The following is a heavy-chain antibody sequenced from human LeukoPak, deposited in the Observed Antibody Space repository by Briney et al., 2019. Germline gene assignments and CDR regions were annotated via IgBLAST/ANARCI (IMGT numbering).Heavy chain of an antibody. J-gene: IGHJ4*02. CDR3: AKDGYDTGVGYFDY. D-gene: IGHD3-3*01. CDR2: ISGSDGRT. Sequence: PGGSLRLSCAASGFTFRSYTMSWVRQAPGKGLEWVSSISGSDGRTYYADSVKGRFTISRDISKNTVYLQMNSLRAEDTAVYYCAKDGYDTGVGYFDYWGQGTLVIVSS. CDR1: GFTFRSYT. V-gene: IGHV3-23*01.